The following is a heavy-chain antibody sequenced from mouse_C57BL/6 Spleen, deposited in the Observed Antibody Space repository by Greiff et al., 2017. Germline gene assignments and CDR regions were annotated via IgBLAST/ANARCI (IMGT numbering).Heavy chain of an antibody. J-gene: IGHJ3*01. CDR3: TTGLELAY. CDR1: GFNIKDDY. D-gene: IGHD3-1*01. CDR2: IDPENGDT. Sequence: VQLQQSGAELLRPGASVKLSCTASGFNIKDDYMHWVKQRPEQGLEWIGWIDPENGDTEYASKFQGKATITADTSSNTAYLQLSSLTSEDTAVYCCTTGLELAYWGQGTLVTVSA. V-gene: IGHV14-4*01.